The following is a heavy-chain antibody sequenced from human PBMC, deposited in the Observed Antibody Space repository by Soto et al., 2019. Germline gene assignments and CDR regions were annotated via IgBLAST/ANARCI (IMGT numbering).Heavy chain of an antibody. CDR1: CWSFISYY. CDR3: ARGPYTARPPNPYYYGMDV. CDR2: INHSGST. D-gene: IGHD6-6*01. Sequence: SETLSLTCAVYCWSFISYYWSWIRQPPGKGLEWIGEINHSGSTNYNPSLKSRVTISVDTSKNQFSLKLSSVTAADTAVYYCARGPYTARPPNPYYYGMDVWGQGTTVTVSS. V-gene: IGHV4-34*01. J-gene: IGHJ6*02.